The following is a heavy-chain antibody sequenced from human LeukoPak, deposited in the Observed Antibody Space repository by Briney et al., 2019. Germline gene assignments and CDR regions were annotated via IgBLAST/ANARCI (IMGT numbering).Heavy chain of an antibody. CDR3: AKDPGADY. CDR1: GGSFSSSNW. CDR2: IYHSGST. Sequence: SGTLSLTCAVSGGSFSSSNWWSWVRQSPGMGLEWIGDIYHSGSTNYNPSLKSRVTISVDTSKNQFSLKLSSVTAADTAVYYCAKDPGADYWGQGTLVTVSS. V-gene: IGHV4-4*02. J-gene: IGHJ4*02.